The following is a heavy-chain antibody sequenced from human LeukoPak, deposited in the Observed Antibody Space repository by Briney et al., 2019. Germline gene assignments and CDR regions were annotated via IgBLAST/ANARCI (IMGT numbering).Heavy chain of an antibody. CDR3: ARVDKERVGGVYYFDY. Sequence: GGSLRLSCAASGFTFSDYYMRWVRQPTEKGLEWVSAIRTAGDTNYTGSVKGRFTISREKAKNSFYLKMNSLSAGDTAVYYCARVDKERVGGVYYFDYWGQGTLVTVSS. CDR2: IRTAGDT. D-gene: IGHD1-1*01. CDR1: GFTFSDYY. V-gene: IGHV3-13*01. J-gene: IGHJ4*02.